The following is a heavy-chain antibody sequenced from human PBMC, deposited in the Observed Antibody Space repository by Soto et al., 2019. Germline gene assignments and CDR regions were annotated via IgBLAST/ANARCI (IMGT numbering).Heavy chain of an antibody. CDR3: AKDSVPYSSGWALFDV. Sequence: EVQLVESGGGLVQPGRSLRLSCAASGFTFDDYAMHWVWQAPGKGLEWVSGISWNSGSIGYADSVKGRFTISRDNAKNSLYLQMNSLRAEDTALYYGAKDSVPYSSGWALFDVWGQGTLVTVSS. V-gene: IGHV3-9*01. CDR2: ISWNSGSI. D-gene: IGHD6-19*01. CDR1: GFTFDDYA. J-gene: IGHJ4*02.